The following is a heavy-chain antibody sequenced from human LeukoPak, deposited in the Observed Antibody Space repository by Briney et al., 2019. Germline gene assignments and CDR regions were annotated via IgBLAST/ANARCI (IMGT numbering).Heavy chain of an antibody. D-gene: IGHD3-22*01. Sequence: SETLSLTCTVSGGSISSYYWSWIRQPPGKGLEWIGNIYDSGSTSYNPSLKSRVTISVDTSKNQCSLKLSSVTTADTAVYYCARQSISGSSLSYFDYWGQGTLVNVSS. CDR2: IYDSGST. CDR1: GGSISSYY. CDR3: ARQSISGSSLSYFDY. V-gene: IGHV4-59*01. J-gene: IGHJ4*02.